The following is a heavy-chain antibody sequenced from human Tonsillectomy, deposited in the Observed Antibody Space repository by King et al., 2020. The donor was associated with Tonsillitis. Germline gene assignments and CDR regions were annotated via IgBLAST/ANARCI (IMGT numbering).Heavy chain of an antibody. D-gene: IGHD2/OR15-2a*01. CDR3: ASEGRSFRHFDL. CDR2: INPSGTGT. Sequence: QLVQSGAEVKEPGASLKVSCKASGYSFTNYYMHWVRQAPGQRLEWMGLINPSGTGTGYAQNFQGRITMTRDMSTGTDYMERSSLRPDDTAVYSCASEGRSFRHFDLWGRGTLVTVSS. J-gene: IGHJ2*01. V-gene: IGHV1-46*01. CDR1: GYSFTNYY.